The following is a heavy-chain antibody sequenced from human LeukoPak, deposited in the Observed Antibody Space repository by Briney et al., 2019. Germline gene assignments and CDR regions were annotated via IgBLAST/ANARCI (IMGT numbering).Heavy chain of an antibody. V-gene: IGHV4-39*01. CDR1: GGSISSSSYY. D-gene: IGHD3-3*02. CDR2: INHRRST. Sequence: SETLSLTCTVSGGSISSSSYYWSWIRQPPGKGLEWIGEINHRRSTNYNPSLKSRVTMSVDMSKNQFSLNLSSVTAADTAVYYCARGQFWSGYSIWGQGTLVTVSS. J-gene: IGHJ4*02. CDR3: ARGQFWSGYSI.